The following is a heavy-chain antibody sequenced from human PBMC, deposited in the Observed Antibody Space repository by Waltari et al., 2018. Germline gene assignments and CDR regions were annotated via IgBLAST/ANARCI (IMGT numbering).Heavy chain of an antibody. J-gene: IGHJ6*03. D-gene: IGHD2-15*01. V-gene: IGHV4-39*01. CDR2: IYYSGST. Sequence: QVQLQQWGAGLLRPSETLSLTCTVSGGSISSSSYYWGWIRQPPGKGLEWIGSIYYSGSTYYNPSLKSRVTISVDTSKNQFSLKLSSVTAADTAVYYCARHVYCSGGSCYATSFYYYYYMDVWGKGTTVTVSS. CDR1: GGSISSSSYY. CDR3: ARHVYCSGGSCYATSFYYYYYMDV.